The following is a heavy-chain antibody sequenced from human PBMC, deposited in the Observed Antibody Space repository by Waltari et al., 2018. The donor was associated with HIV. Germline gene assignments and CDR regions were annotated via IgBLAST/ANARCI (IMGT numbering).Heavy chain of an antibody. D-gene: IGHD6-13*01. V-gene: IGHV5-51*01. CDR2: IYPGDSDT. CDR1: GYSFTKYW. Sequence: EVQLVQSGAEVKKPGESLKISCTGSGYSFTKYWIGWGRQTPGKGLEWMGIIYPGDSDTRYSPSFQGQVTISADKSITTAYLQWSSLKASDTAMYYCARLNPSAVDGNVNYFDPWGQGTLVTVSS. CDR3: ARLNPSAVDGNVNYFDP. J-gene: IGHJ5*02.